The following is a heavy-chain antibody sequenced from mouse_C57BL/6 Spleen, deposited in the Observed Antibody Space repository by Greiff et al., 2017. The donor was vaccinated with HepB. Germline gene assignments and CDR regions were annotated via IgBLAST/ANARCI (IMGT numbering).Heavy chain of an antibody. Sequence: QVQLQQSGAELVKPGASVKLSCKASGYTFTSYWMHWVKQRPGQGLEWIGMIHPNSGSTNYNEKFKSKATLTVDKSSSTAYMQLSSLTSEDSAVYYCARPYPAWFAYWGQGTLVTVSA. CDR3: ARPYPAWFAY. V-gene: IGHV1-64*01. J-gene: IGHJ3*01. CDR2: IHPNSGST. CDR1: GYTFTSYW.